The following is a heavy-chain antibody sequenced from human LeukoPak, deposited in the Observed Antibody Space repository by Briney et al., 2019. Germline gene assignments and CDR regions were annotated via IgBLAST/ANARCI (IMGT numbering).Heavy chain of an antibody. CDR1: GYTFTGYY. D-gene: IGHD3-10*01. Sequence: ASVKVSCKASGYTFTGYYMHWVRQAPGQGLERMGWINPNSGGTNYAQKFQGRVTMTRDTSISTAYMELSRLRSDDTAVYYCARVTYYYGSGSYDYWGQGTLVTVSS. CDR2: INPNSGGT. CDR3: ARVTYYYGSGSYDY. J-gene: IGHJ4*02. V-gene: IGHV1-2*02.